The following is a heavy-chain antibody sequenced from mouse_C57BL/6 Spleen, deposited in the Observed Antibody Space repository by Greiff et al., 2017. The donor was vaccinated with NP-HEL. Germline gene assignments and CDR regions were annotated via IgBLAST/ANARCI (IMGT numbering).Heavy chain of an antibody. D-gene: IGHD2-9*01. CDR1: GFSLSTSGMG. CDR2: IYWDDAK. J-gene: IGHJ1*03. CDR3: ARRAYYCDDVDGYFEV. Sequence: QVTLKVSGPGILQSSQTLSLTCSFSGFSLSTSGMGVSWLRQPSGKGLEWLAHIYWDDAKRSNPSLKRRLIISKDTSRNQVFHMITSVDTADSATYDGARRAYYCDDVDGYFEVWGTGTTVTVSS. V-gene: IGHV8-12*01.